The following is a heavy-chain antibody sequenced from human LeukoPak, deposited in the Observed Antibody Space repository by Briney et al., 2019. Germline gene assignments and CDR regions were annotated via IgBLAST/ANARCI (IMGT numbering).Heavy chain of an antibody. CDR3: AKVTPRGYSGYDPPV. CDR1: GFTFSTYS. J-gene: IGHJ4*02. CDR2: IKQDGSEK. D-gene: IGHD5-12*01. Sequence: PGGSLRLSCAASGFTFSTYSMSWVRQAPGKGLEWVANIKQDGSEKYYVDSVKGRFTISRDNAKNSLYLQMNSLRAEDTAVYYCAKVTPRGYSGYDPPVWGQGTLVTVSS. V-gene: IGHV3-7*03.